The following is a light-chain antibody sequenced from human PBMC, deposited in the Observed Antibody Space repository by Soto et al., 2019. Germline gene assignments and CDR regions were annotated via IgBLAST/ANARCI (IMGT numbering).Light chain of an antibody. V-gene: IGLV1-47*01. CDR2: KXN. CDR1: SSNIGGNS. J-gene: IGLJ1*01. Sequence: PGQKVTISCSGSSSNIGGNSVSWYQQLPGTAPKXXXXKXNQRPSGVPDRFSGSKSGTSASLAISGLRSEDEADYYCAAWDGSLSGYVFGDGTKVTVL. CDR3: AAWDGSLSGYV.